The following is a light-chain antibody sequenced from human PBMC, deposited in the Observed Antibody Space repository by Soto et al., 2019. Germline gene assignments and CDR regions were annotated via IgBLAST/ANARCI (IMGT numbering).Light chain of an antibody. CDR3: QRYHSALLT. CDR2: AAS. J-gene: IGKJ3*01. CDR1: QDIRNY. V-gene: IGKV1-27*01. Sequence: DIQMTQSPSSLSASVGDRVTMTCRASQDIRNYVAWYQQKPGEVPKLLIYAASTLQSGVTARFSGGGFGNDFTLTVNSVRPEDVATYYCQRYHSALLTFGPGTNVYL.